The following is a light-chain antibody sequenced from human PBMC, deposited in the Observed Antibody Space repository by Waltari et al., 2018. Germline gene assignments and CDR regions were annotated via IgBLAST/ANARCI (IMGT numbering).Light chain of an antibody. V-gene: IGKV3-20*01. Sequence: ELVLMRSPGTLSLSPGEGATLSCRASQGVSRSLAWYRQKPGQAPGLLIYGASNRAAGIPDRFSGSGSGTDFSLTISRLEPEDFAVYYCQHYVRLPATFGQGTKVEIK. CDR1: QGVSRS. J-gene: IGKJ1*01. CDR2: GAS. CDR3: QHYVRLPAT.